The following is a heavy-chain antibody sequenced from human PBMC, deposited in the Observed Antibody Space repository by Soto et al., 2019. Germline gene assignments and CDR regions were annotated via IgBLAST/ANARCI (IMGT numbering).Heavy chain of an antibody. CDR1: GFTFGNYW. CDR2: INSDGSVS. Sequence: EVQLVESGGGLVQPGGSLRLSCAASGFTFGNYWMYWVRQAPGKGLVWVSRINSDGSVSSYADSVKGRLTISRDNVKNTRYLQMDSLRVEDTAVYYCARGDCVGGTCYSLASSFYYYMDVWGKGTTVTVFS. V-gene: IGHV3-74*01. D-gene: IGHD2-15*01. CDR3: ARGDCVGGTCYSLASSFYYYMDV. J-gene: IGHJ6*03.